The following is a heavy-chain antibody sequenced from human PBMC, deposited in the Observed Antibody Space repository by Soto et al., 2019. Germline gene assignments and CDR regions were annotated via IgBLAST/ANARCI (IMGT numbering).Heavy chain of an antibody. CDR2: ISYDGSNK. Sequence: WGSLRLFCAASGFTFSSYAMHWVRQAPGKGLEWVAVISYDGSNKYYADSVKGRFTISRDNSKNTLYLQMNSLRAEDTAVYYCARDLEKYYYGPAGTWGQGTLVTVS. CDR3: ARDLEKYYYGPAGT. V-gene: IGHV3-30-3*01. J-gene: IGHJ5*02. D-gene: IGHD3-10*01. CDR1: GFTFSSYA.